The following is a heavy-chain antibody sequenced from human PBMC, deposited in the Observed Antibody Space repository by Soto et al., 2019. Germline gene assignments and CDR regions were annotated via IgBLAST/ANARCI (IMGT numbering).Heavy chain of an antibody. D-gene: IGHD2-2*01. V-gene: IGHV3-30*18. CDR3: AKDRVIQLLPIWPDP. J-gene: IGHJ5*02. CDR2: VSSDGNNK. Sequence: GSLRLSFGASGFTLSKYGMHWVRQAPGKGLEWVAFVSSDGNNKYYGDSVKGRFTISRDNSKNMVFLQVDSLRVDDTAVYYCAKDRVIQLLPIWPDPWGQGTLVTVSS. CDR1: GFTLSKYG.